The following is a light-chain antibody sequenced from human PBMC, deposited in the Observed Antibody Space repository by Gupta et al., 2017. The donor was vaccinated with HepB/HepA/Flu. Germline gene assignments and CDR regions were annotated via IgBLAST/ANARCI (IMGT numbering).Light chain of an antibody. Sequence: QSALTQPASVSGPFGTSITITCTGTSSDIGAYNHVSWYQQHPGKPPKLMIYDVINRPSGAPNRFSGSKSGNTASLTISGLQAEDEAYYYCSSLTTKNTLLFGGGTKLTVL. CDR3: SSLTTKNTLL. CDR2: DVI. J-gene: IGLJ2*01. CDR1: SSDIGAYNH. V-gene: IGLV2-14*03.